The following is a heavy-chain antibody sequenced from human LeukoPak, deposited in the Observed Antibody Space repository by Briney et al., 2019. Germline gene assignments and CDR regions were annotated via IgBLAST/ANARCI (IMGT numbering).Heavy chain of an antibody. CDR2: IYYSGST. CDR3: ARAALPAYSFAY. CDR1: GGSISSGGYY. Sequence: SETLSLTCTVSGGSISSGGYYWSWIRQHPGKGLEWIGYIYYSGSTYYNPSLKSRVTISVDTSKNQFSLQLRSVTAADTAVYYCARAALPAYSFAYWGQGTLVTVSS. D-gene: IGHD2-2*01. V-gene: IGHV4-31*03. J-gene: IGHJ4*02.